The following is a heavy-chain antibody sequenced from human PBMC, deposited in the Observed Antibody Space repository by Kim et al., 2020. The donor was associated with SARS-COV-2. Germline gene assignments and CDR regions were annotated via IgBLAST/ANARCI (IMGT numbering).Heavy chain of an antibody. Sequence: AQKFQGRVTMTEDTSTDTAYMELSSLRSEDTAVYYCATDPLTIFGVVIYWGQGTLVTVSS. J-gene: IGHJ4*02. D-gene: IGHD3-3*01. V-gene: IGHV1-24*01. CDR3: ATDPLTIFGVVIY.